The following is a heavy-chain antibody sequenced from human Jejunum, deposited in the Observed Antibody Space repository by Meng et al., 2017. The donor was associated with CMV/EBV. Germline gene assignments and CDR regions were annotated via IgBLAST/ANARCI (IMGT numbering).Heavy chain of an antibody. CDR1: GFGFSRYG. J-gene: IGHJ6*02. CDR2: ITGSGGST. Sequence: LKISCAASGFGFSRYGMHWVRQAPGKGLEWVSAITGSGGSTYYADSVKGRFTISRDNSRNTLYLQMNSLRAEDTAVYYCAKLSDVWGQGTTVTVSS. D-gene: IGHD5/OR15-5a*01. V-gene: IGHV3-23*01. CDR3: AKLSDV.